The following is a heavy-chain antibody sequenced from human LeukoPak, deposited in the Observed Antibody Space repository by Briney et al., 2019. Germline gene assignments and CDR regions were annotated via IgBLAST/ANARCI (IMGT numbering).Heavy chain of an antibody. Sequence: SVKVSCKASGGTFSSYAISWVRQAPGQGLEWMGGIIPIFGTANYAQKFQGRVTITADESTSTAYMKLSSLRSEDTAVYYCARDFLGAATYYYYGMDVWGQGTTVTVSS. CDR2: IIPIFGTA. D-gene: IGHD1-26*01. J-gene: IGHJ6*02. CDR1: GGTFSSYA. V-gene: IGHV1-69*01. CDR3: ARDFLGAATYYYYGMDV.